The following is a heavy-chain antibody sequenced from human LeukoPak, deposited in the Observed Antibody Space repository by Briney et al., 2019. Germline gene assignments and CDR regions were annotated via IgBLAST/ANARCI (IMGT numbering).Heavy chain of an antibody. D-gene: IGHD3-10*01. CDR1: GFTFSDYY. V-gene: IGHV3-11*03. CDR3: ARAMVRGVFIPLDY. CDR2: ISTSRSYT. Sequence: GGSLRLSCAASGFTFSDYYMSWIRQAPGKGLEWISYISTSRSYTIYAYSVKGRFTISRDNAKNSLYLQMNSLRAEDTAVYFCARAMVRGVFIPLDYWGQGTLVSVSS. J-gene: IGHJ4*02.